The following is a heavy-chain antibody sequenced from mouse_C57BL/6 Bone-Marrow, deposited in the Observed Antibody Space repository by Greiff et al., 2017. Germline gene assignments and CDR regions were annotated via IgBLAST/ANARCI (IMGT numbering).Heavy chain of an antibody. Sequence: VQLQQPGAEPVRPGTSVKLSCKASGYTFTSYWMHWVKQRPGQGLEWIGVIDPSDSYTNYNQEFKGKATLTVDTSSSTAYMQLSSLTSEDSAVYYCARLLRHGDYWGQGTSVTVSS. J-gene: IGHJ4*01. V-gene: IGHV1-59*01. D-gene: IGHD1-2*01. CDR3: ARLLRHGDY. CDR1: GYTFTSYW. CDR2: IDPSDSYT.